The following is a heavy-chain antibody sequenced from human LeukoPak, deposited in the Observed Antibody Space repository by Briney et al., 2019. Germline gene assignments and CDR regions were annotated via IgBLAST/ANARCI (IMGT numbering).Heavy chain of an antibody. Sequence: GGSLRLSCAASGFSFNTYAMNWVRQAPGKGLEWVSGISDTGRTTYYTDSVKGRFTISRDNSKNTLHLQMNSLRAEDTALYFCAKDHDNTDYHYYFDSWGQGTLVTVSS. CDR2: ISDTGRTT. D-gene: IGHD4-11*01. V-gene: IGHV3-23*01. J-gene: IGHJ4*02. CDR3: AKDHDNTDYHYYFDS. CDR1: GFSFNTYA.